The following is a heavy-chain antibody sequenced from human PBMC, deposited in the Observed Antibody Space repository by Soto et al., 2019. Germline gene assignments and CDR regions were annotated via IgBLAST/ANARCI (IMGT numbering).Heavy chain of an antibody. V-gene: IGHV5-51*01. Sequence: ESLKISCTGSGYSFTSYWIGWVRQMPGKGLEWTGIIYPGDSDTRYSPSFQGQVTISADKSISTAYLQWSSLKASDTAMYYCARQSSKDGQKGERGLQVDALDIWGQGTIVTVPS. CDR1: GYSFTSYW. CDR2: IYPGDSDT. J-gene: IGHJ3*02. CDR3: ARQSSKDGQKGERGLQVDALDI. D-gene: IGHD3-16*01.